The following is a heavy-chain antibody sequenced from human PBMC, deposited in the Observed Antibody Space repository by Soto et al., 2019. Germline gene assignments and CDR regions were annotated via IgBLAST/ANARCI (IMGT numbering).Heavy chain of an antibody. CDR3: ASTPITMVRGVPVRKDVTLDC. V-gene: IGHV3-21*03. CDR2: ISSSSGSI. D-gene: IGHD3-10*01. CDR1: GFTFSSYS. J-gene: IGHJ4*02. Sequence: CLRLSCAASGFTFSSYSMNCVRQPPGQWLKWVTSISSSSGSIYYAAAMKGRWTSSRDKAKNSLYMEMNSLRDEDTAVYYCASTPITMVRGVPVRKDVTLDCWGQGTLVTVSS.